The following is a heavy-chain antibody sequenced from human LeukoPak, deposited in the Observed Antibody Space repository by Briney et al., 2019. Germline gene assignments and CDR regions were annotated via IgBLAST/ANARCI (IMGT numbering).Heavy chain of an antibody. D-gene: IGHD2-2*01. Sequence: ASVKVSCKASGYTFTGYYMHWVRQAPGQGLEWMGRINPNSGGTNYAQKFQGRVTMTRDTSISTAYMERSRLRSDDTAVYYCARLQSTSMGDYWGQGTLVTVSS. CDR1: GYTFTGYY. CDR3: ARLQSTSMGDY. CDR2: INPNSGGT. J-gene: IGHJ4*02. V-gene: IGHV1-2*06.